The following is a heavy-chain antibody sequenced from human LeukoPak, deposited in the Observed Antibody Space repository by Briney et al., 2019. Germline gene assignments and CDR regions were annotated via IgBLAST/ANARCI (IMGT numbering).Heavy chain of an antibody. CDR1: GFTFSSCA. J-gene: IGHJ6*02. CDR3: VKDRYYYYYGMDV. CDR2: ISSNGGST. V-gene: IGHV3-64D*06. Sequence: PGGSLRLSCSASGFTFSSCAMHWVRQAPGKGLEYVSAISSNGGSTYYADSVKGRFTISRDNSKNTLYLQMSSLRAEDTAVYYCVKDRYYYYYGMDVWGQGTTVTVSS.